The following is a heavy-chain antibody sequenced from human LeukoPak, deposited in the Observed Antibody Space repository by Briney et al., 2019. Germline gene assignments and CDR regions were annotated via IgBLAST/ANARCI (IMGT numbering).Heavy chain of an antibody. CDR2: INGRGDNT. V-gene: IGHV3-23*01. D-gene: IGHD3-16*01. CDR1: GFTFSTYA. J-gene: IGHJ5*02. CDR3: AKARVSPGFNLFDP. Sequence: GGSLRLSCAASGFTFSTYAMSWVRQAPGRGLEWASAINGRGDNTYYADVVKGRFTISRDNSTRTVFLQMTSLRTADTAVYYCAKARVSPGFNLFDPWGEGTLVTVSS.